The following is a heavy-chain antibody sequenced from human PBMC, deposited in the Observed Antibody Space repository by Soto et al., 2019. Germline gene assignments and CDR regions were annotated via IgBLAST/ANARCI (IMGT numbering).Heavy chain of an antibody. CDR2: VIPFSDLT. J-gene: IGHJ4*02. V-gene: IGHV1-69*02. Sequence: QVLLVQSGAELRKPGSSVKVSCKTSGGTFTASTFSWVRQAPGQGLEWMGRVIPFSDLTDYAQKLQDRLAITADKSTTTLYMELSSLRSEDTALYFCAREELGATFVSRGQGTLVTVSS. D-gene: IGHD1-26*01. CDR3: AREELGATFVS. CDR1: GGTFTAST.